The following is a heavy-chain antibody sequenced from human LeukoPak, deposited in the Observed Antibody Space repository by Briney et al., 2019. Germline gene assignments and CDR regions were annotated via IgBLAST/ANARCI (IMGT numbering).Heavy chain of an antibody. V-gene: IGHV3-21*01. Sequence: PGGSLRLSCAASGFTFSSYSMNWVRQAPGKGLEWVSSISSSSSYIYYADSVKGRFTISRDNAKNSLYLQMNSLRAEDTAVYYCARVRSGKSYYYYYMGVWGKGTTVTISS. CDR1: GFTFSSYS. CDR3: ARVRSGKSYYYYYMGV. J-gene: IGHJ6*03. D-gene: IGHD3-3*01. CDR2: ISSSSSYI.